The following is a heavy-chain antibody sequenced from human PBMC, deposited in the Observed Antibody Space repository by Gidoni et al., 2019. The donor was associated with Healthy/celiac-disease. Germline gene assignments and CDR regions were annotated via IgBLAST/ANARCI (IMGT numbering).Heavy chain of an antibody. J-gene: IGHJ6*03. CDR1: GYTFTSYG. D-gene: IGHD6-19*01. CDR3: ARDGTWEQWLGYYYYYYYIDV. V-gene: IGHV1-18*01. Sequence: QVQLVQSGAEVKKPGASVKASCKASGYTFTSYGISWVRQAPGQGLEWMGWISAYNGNTNYARKLQGRVTMTTDTSTSTAYMALRSLRSDDTAVYYCARDGTWEQWLGYYYYYYYIDVWGKGTTVTVSS. CDR2: ISAYNGNT.